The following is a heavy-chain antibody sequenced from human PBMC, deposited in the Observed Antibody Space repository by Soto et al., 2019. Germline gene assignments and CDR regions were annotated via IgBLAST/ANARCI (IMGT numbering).Heavy chain of an antibody. CDR2: ISGSGGST. D-gene: IGHD3-16*01. Sequence: GGSLRLSCAASGFTFSSYAMSWVRQAPGKGLEWVSAISGSGGSTYYADSVKGRFTISRDNSKNTLYLQMNSLRAEDTAVYYCANGRWGYYYYMDVWGKGTTVTVSS. V-gene: IGHV3-23*01. CDR3: ANGRWGYYYYMDV. CDR1: GFTFSSYA. J-gene: IGHJ6*03.